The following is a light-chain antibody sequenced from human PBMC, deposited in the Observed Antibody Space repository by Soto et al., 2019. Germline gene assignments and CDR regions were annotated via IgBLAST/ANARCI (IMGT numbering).Light chain of an antibody. V-gene: IGKV3-15*01. Sequence: EIVMTQSPATLSVSPGERATLSCRASQSVSNHLAWYQQKPGQAPRLLIYFASTRATGIPARFSGSGSGTEFTLTISSLQSEDFAVYYCQQYNNRPLTFGGGTKVEIK. J-gene: IGKJ4*01. CDR3: QQYNNRPLT. CDR2: FAS. CDR1: QSVSNH.